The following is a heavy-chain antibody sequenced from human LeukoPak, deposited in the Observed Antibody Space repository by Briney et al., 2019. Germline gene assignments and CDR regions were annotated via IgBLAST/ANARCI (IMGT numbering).Heavy chain of an antibody. CDR2: ISAYNGNT. CDR1: GYTFTSYG. CDR3: ARDMGLLFGAPLCYYYGMDV. Sequence: ASVKVSCKASGYTFTSYGISWVRQAPGQGLEWMGWISAYNGNTNYAQKLQGRVTMTTDTSTSTAYMELRSLRSDVTAVYYCARDMGLLFGAPLCYYYGMDVWGQGTTVTVSS. D-gene: IGHD3-10*01. V-gene: IGHV1-18*01. J-gene: IGHJ6*02.